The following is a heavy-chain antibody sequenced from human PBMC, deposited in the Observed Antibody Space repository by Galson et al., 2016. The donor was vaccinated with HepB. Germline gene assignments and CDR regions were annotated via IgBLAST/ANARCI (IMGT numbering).Heavy chain of an antibody. V-gene: IGHV2-70*01. CDR1: GFSLSTSGMC. J-gene: IGHJ4*02. CDR3: ARYKAVVTGIPSYDY. D-gene: IGHD2-21*02. CDR2: IDWDDEK. Sequence: PALVKPTQTLTLTCTFSGFSLSTSGMCVSWIRQPPGKALEWLAFIDWDDEKYYSTSLKTRLSISKDTSKNQVVLTMTNMDPVDTATYYCARYKAVVTGIPSYDYWSQGTLVTVSS.